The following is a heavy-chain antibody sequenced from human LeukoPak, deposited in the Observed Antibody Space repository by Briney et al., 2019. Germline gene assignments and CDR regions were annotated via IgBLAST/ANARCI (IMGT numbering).Heavy chain of an antibody. Sequence: GSLRLSCAASGFTFSSYSMNWVRQAPGKGLEWIGSIYYSGSTFYNPSLKSRVTISIDTSKNQFSLKVSSVTAADTAVYYCARDEYSYGSRTHPYFFDYWGQGTLVTVSS. V-gene: IGHV4-39*07. CDR3: ARDEYSYGSRTHPYFFDY. CDR1: GFTFSSYS. D-gene: IGHD5-18*01. CDR2: IYYSGST. J-gene: IGHJ4*02.